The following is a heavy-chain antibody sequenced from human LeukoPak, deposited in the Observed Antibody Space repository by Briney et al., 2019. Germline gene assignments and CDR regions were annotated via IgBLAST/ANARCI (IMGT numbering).Heavy chain of an antibody. CDR3: ARGRHASVGYGLDV. CDR1: GFTFSSYS. Sequence: GGSLILSCAASGFTFSSYSMNWVRQAPGKGLEWVSSISSSSSYIYYANSLKGRFTVSRDNSKNTLYLQMGSLRGEDLAVYYCARGRHASVGYGLDVWGRGTTVTVSS. CDR2: ISSSSSYI. V-gene: IGHV3-21*01. J-gene: IGHJ6*02.